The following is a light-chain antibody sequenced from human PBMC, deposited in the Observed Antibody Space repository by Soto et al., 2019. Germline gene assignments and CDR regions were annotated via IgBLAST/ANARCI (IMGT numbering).Light chain of an antibody. V-gene: IGKV3D-15*01. CDR1: ERISNN. Sequence: EIVMMQSPVTLSVSPGESATLSCRASERISNNLAWYQQKPGQAPRLLIYSASTRATGIPARFIGSGSATEFTLTISSLQSEDFAVYYCQQYNNWPRATFGGGTRVELK. CDR3: QQYNNWPRAT. CDR2: SAS. J-gene: IGKJ4*01.